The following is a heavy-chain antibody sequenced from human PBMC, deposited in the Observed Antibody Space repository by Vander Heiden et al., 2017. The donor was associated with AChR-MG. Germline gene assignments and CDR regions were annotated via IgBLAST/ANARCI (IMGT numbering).Heavy chain of an antibody. J-gene: IGHJ4*02. D-gene: IGHD3-16*01. V-gene: IGHV3-21*01. CDR2: ISSSSSYI. CDR1: GFPFSSYS. CDR3: ARDLMITFGGVGYHY. Sequence: EVQLVESGGGLVKPGGSLRLSCAASGFPFSSYSMNWVRQAPGKGLEWVSSISSSSSYIYYADSVKGRFTISRDNAKNSLYLQMNSLRAEDTAVYYCARDLMITFGGVGYHYWGQGTLVTVSS.